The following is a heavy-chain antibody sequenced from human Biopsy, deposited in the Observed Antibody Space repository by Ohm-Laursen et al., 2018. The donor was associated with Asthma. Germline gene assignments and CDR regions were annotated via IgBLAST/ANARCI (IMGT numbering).Heavy chain of an antibody. CDR3: ARAYSSGWTRGMDV. D-gene: IGHD6-19*01. Sequence: SLRLSCTASGFAFSQYGMHWVRQAPGQGLEWVAVISYDGRTTYYAGSVEGPLTISRDNAKNTLSLQMNSLSAADTAVYYCARAYSSGWTRGMDVWGQGTTVIVSS. V-gene: IGHV3-30*03. CDR1: GFAFSQYG. CDR2: ISYDGRTT. J-gene: IGHJ6*02.